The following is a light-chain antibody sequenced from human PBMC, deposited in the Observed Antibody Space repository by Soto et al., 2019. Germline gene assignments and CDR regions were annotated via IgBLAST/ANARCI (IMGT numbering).Light chain of an antibody. Sequence: EIVLTQSPGTLSLSPGERATLSCRASQSVSSTYLAWYQQQPGQAPRLLIYSASSRATGIPDRFSGSGSGTDFTLTISRLEPEDFAVYYCQQYASPSWTFGQGTKVEIK. CDR3: QQYASPSWT. V-gene: IGKV3-20*01. J-gene: IGKJ1*01. CDR1: QSVSSTY. CDR2: SAS.